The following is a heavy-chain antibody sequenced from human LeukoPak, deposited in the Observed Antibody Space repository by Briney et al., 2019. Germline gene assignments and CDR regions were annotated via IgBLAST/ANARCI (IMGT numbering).Heavy chain of an antibody. CDR2: IIPIFGTA. CDR1: GGTFSSYA. Sequence: SVKVSCKASGGTFSSYAISWLRQAPGQGLEWMGGIIPIFGTANYAQKFQGRVTITTDESTSTAYMELSSLRSEDTAVYYCARGVSSGWYLIGPFDAFDIWGQGTMVTVSS. D-gene: IGHD6-19*01. J-gene: IGHJ3*02. V-gene: IGHV1-69*05. CDR3: ARGVSSGWYLIGPFDAFDI.